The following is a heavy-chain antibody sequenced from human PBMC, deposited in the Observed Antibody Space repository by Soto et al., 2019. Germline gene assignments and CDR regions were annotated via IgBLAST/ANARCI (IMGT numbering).Heavy chain of an antibody. D-gene: IGHD2-2*01. V-gene: IGHV1-69*01. CDR1: GGTFGSYA. J-gene: IGHJ6*02. Sequence: QVQLVQSGAEVKKPGSSVKVSCKASGGTFGSYAISWVRQAPGQGLEWMGGIIPIPGTANYAQKFQGRVTIAADESTSTAFMELSSRRSEDTAVYYCPRSQGSSTSLEIYYYYYYGMDVWGQGTTVTVSS. CDR3: PRSQGSSTSLEIYYYYYYGMDV. CDR2: IIPIPGTA.